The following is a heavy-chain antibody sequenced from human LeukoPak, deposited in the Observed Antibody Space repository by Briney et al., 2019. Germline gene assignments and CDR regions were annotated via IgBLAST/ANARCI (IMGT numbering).Heavy chain of an antibody. CDR3: ARVKGQWPHYHFDY. J-gene: IGHJ4*02. CDR2: IYYSGST. V-gene: IGHV4-39*07. CDR1: GGSISSSSYY. D-gene: IGHD6-19*01. Sequence: PSETLSLTCTVSGGSISSSSYYWGWIRQPPGKGLEWIGNIYYSGSTYYNPSLKSRVTISVDTSKNQFSLRLSSVTAADTAVYYCARVKGQWPHYHFDYWGQGTLVTVSS.